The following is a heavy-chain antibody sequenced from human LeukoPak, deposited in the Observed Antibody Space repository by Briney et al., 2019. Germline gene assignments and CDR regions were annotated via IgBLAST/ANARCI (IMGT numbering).Heavy chain of an antibody. CDR3: ARPDVLLWFGELTE. Sequence: GGSLRLSCAASGFTFSDYYMSWIRQAPGKGLEWVSYISSSGSTIYYADSVKGRFTISRDNAKNSLYLQMNSLRAEDTAVYYCARPDVLLWFGELTEWGQGTLVTVSS. V-gene: IGHV3-11*01. CDR2: ISSSGSTI. CDR1: GFTFSDYY. D-gene: IGHD3-10*01. J-gene: IGHJ4*02.